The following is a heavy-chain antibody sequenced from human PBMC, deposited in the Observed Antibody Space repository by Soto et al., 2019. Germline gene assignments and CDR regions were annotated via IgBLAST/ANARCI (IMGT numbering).Heavy chain of an antibody. CDR2: ISAYNGNT. V-gene: IGHV1-18*04. CDR3: ARHPRYCSSTSCQKGLDV. CDR1: GYTFTSYG. D-gene: IGHD2-2*01. Sequence: QVQLVQSGAEVKKPGASVKVSCQASGYTFTSYGISWVRQAPGQGLEWMGWISAYNGNTNYAQKLQGRVTMTTDTSTSTAYRELRSLRSDDTAVYYCARHPRYCSSTSCQKGLDVWGQGTTVTASS. J-gene: IGHJ6*02.